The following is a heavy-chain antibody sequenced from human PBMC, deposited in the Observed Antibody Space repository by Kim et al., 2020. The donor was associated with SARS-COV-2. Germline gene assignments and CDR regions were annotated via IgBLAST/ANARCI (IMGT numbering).Heavy chain of an antibody. J-gene: IGHJ4*02. D-gene: IGHD2-21*02. Sequence: DAVRSRLSTSRDNSQNTLYLQINSLRPDDTAVYYCARVRATVVTPDFFDYWGPGTLVTVSS. CDR3: ARVRATVVTPDFFDY. V-gene: IGHV3-53*01.